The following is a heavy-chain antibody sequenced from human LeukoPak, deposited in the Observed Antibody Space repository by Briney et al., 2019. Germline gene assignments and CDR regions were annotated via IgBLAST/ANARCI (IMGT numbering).Heavy chain of an antibody. Sequence: PSQTLSLTCTVAGGSISSGSYYWSWIRQPAGKGLEWIGRIYTSESTNYNPSLKSRVTISVDTSKNQFSLKLSSVTAADTAVYYCAGYYDSSGYPRVYWGQGTLVTVSS. CDR3: AGYYDSSGYPRVY. CDR2: IYTSEST. CDR1: GGSISSGSYY. V-gene: IGHV4-61*02. D-gene: IGHD3-22*01. J-gene: IGHJ4*02.